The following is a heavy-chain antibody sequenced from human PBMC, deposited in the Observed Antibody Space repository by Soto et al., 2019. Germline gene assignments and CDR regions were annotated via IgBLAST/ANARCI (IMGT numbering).Heavy chain of an antibody. CDR2: IYHSGST. J-gene: IGHJ4*02. V-gene: IGHV4-38-2*01. CDR3: ARRRYYDFWSGFDY. CDR1: GYSISTGFN. Sequence: SETLSLTCAVSGYSISTGFNWAWIRQPPGKGLEWIGSIYHSGSTYYNLSLKSRVTISVDTSKNQFSLKLSSVTAADTAVYYCARRRYYDFWSGFDYWGQGTLVTVS. D-gene: IGHD3-3*01.